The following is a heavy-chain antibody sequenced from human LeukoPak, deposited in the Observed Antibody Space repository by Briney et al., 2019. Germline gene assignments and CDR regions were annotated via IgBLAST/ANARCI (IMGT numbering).Heavy chain of an antibody. CDR3: AKVRVGTAHFDY. V-gene: IGHV3-23*01. D-gene: IGHD2-15*01. CDR1: GFSFSGYA. Sequence: GGSLRLSCEASGFSFSGYAMSWVRQAPGKGLDWVSGVSDSGVNTYYADSVKGRFTISRDNSKNTLYLQMNSLRPEDTAVYYCAKVRVGTAHFDYWGQGTLVTVSS. J-gene: IGHJ4*02. CDR2: VSDSGVNT.